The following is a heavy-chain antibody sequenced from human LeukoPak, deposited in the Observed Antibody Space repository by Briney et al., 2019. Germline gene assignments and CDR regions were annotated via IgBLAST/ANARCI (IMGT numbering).Heavy chain of an antibody. CDR3: ARTRIYDSSGYYLYYYMDV. CDR2: IYTSGST. Sequence: PSETLSLTCTVSGGSISSYYWSWIRQPAGKGLEWIGRIYTSGSTNYNPSLKSRVAMSVDTSKNQFSLKLSSVTAADTAVYYCARTRIYDSSGYYLYYYMDVWGKGTTVTISS. J-gene: IGHJ6*03. V-gene: IGHV4-4*07. D-gene: IGHD3-22*01. CDR1: GGSISSYY.